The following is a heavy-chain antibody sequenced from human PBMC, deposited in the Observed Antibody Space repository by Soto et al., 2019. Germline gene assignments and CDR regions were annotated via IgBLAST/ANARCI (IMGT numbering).Heavy chain of an antibody. D-gene: IGHD4-17*01. V-gene: IGHV3-23*01. Sequence: EVQLLESGGGLVQPGGSLRLSCAASGFTFSSYDMSWVRQAPGKGLEWVSAISGSGGSTSYAASVKGRFTISRDNSKNTLYLQMNSLRAEDTAVYYCAKHPLNDYGDHYYFDYWGQGTLVTVSS. CDR1: GFTFSSYD. CDR3: AKHPLNDYGDHYYFDY. J-gene: IGHJ4*02. CDR2: ISGSGGST.